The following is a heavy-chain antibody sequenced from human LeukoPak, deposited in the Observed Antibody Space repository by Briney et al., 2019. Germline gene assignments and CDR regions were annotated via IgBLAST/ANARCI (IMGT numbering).Heavy chain of an antibody. J-gene: IGHJ4*02. V-gene: IGHV3-74*03. CDR2: INSDGSRT. D-gene: IGHD3-22*01. CDR3: ASGAYYHDF. Sequence: QTGGFLRLSCAASGFTLSSYWMHWVRQVPGKGLVWVSRINSDGSRTEYADSVKGRFTISRDNAKNTLYTQMNSLRAEDTAVYYCASGAYYHDFWGQGTLVTVSS. CDR1: GFTLSSYW.